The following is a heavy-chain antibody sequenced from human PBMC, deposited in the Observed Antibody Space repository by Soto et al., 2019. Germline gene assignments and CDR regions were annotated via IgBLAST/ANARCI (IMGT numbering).Heavy chain of an antibody. J-gene: IGHJ4*02. Sequence: SETLSLTCTVSGGSISSGDYYWSWIRHPPGKDLEWIGYIYYSGITYYNPSLKSRVTISVDTSKNQFSLKLSSVTAADTAVYYCAIGYYYDSSGYYYYFDYWGQGTLVTVSS. D-gene: IGHD3-22*01. CDR1: GGSISSGDYY. CDR3: AIGYYYDSSGYYYYFDY. V-gene: IGHV4-30-4*01. CDR2: IYYSGIT.